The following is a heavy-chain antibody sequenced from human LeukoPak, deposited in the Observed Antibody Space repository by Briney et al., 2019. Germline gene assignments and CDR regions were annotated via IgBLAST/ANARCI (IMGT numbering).Heavy chain of an antibody. CDR3: ARQYSGYDWGSSLRLWPPFDP. J-gene: IGHJ5*02. Sequence: SETLSLTCTVSGGSISSYYGSWIRQPPGKGLEWIGYIYYSGSTNYNPSLKSRVTISVDTSKNQFSLKLSSETAADTAVYYCARQYSGYDWGSSLRLWPPFDPWGQGTLVTVSS. D-gene: IGHD5-12*01. V-gene: IGHV4-59*08. CDR2: IYYSGST. CDR1: GGSISSYY.